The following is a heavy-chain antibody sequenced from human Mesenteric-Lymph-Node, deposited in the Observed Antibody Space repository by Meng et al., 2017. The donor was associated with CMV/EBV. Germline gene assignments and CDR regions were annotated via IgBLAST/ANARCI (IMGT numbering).Heavy chain of an antibody. Sequence: SVKVSCKASGGTFRRYAINWVRQAPGQGLEWMGGIIPIFGTANYAQNFQGRVTITTDESASTAYMELSSLRSDDTAVYYCARDPKYQPSNAFDIGGQGTMVTVSS. CDR2: IIPIFGTA. CDR3: ARDPKYQPSNAFDI. J-gene: IGHJ3*02. D-gene: IGHD2-2*01. V-gene: IGHV1-69*05. CDR1: GGTFRRYA.